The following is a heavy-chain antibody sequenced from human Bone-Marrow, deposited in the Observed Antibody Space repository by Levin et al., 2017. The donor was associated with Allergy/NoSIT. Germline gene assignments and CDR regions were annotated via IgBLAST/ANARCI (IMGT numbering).Heavy chain of an antibody. D-gene: IGHD2/OR15-2a*01. V-gene: IGHV3-23*01. J-gene: IGHJ6*02. CDR1: GFTFNAYA. CDR3: AKGTTVYFYYNGMDA. Sequence: PGESPKISCVASGFTFNAYAMNWVRRAPGKGLEWVSAMSGTTGSHYYADSVKGRFTISRDSSKNTLFLQMDSLRVEDTATYYCAKGTTVYFYYNGMDAWGQGTTVTVFS. CDR2: MSGTTGSH.